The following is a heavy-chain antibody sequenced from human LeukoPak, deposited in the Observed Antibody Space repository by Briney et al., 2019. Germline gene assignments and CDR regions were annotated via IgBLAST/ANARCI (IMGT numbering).Heavy chain of an antibody. CDR2: INHSGST. CDR3: ASGPYCSGGSCYFDY. D-gene: IGHD2-15*01. V-gene: IGHV4-34*01. Sequence: SETLSLTCAVYGGSFSGYYWSWIRQPPGKGVEWIGEINHSGSTNYNPSLKSRVTISVDTSKNQFSLKLSSVTAADTAVYYCASGPYCSGGSCYFDYWGQGTLVTVSS. J-gene: IGHJ4*02. CDR1: GGSFSGYY.